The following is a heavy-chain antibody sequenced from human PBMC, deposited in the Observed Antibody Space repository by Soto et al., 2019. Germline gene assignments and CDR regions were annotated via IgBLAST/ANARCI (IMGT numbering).Heavy chain of an antibody. Sequence: QVQLQESGPGLVKPSQTLSLTCTVSGGSVRRGNYYWSWIRQFPGKGLEWIGYISNSGRTHYNPSLMSRITILVYTSKNQFFLELRSVTAADTALYYCARADYATGSYYPDYWGQGTLVTVSS. CDR1: GGSVRRGNYY. CDR2: ISNSGRT. J-gene: IGHJ4*02. CDR3: ARADYATGSYYPDY. D-gene: IGHD3-10*01. V-gene: IGHV4-31*03.